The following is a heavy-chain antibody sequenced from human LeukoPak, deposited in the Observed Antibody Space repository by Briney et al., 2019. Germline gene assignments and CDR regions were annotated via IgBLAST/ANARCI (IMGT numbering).Heavy chain of an antibody. D-gene: IGHD3-22*01. V-gene: IGHV4-4*07. CDR2: IYTSGST. CDR1: GGSISSYY. Sequence: SETLSLTCTVSGGSISSYYWSRIRQPAGRGLEWIGRIYTSGSTNYNPSLKSRVTMSVDTSKNQFSLKLSSVTAADTAVYYCAREDSSGYYELDYWGQGTLVTVSS. CDR3: AREDSSGYYELDY. J-gene: IGHJ4*02.